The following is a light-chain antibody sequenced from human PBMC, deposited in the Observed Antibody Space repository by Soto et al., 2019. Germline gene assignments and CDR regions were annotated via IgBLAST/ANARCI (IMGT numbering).Light chain of an antibody. CDR1: QSVSSSY. Sequence: EIVLTQSPGTLSLSPGERATLSCRASQSVSSSYLAWYQQKPGQAPRLLIYGASSRATGIPDRFSGSGSGTDFTLTIRRLKPEDFAVYYCQQYGTSPLTFGQGTKVEIK. J-gene: IGKJ1*01. CDR3: QQYGTSPLT. CDR2: GAS. V-gene: IGKV3-20*01.